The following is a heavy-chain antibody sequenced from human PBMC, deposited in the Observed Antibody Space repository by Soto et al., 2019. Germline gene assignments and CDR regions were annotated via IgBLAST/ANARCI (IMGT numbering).Heavy chain of an antibody. V-gene: IGHV4-30-4*01. CDR1: GGSVSSGDYQ. Sequence: SSETLSLTCTVSGGSVSSGDYQWTWIRRPPGKGLEWIGHIYYTGATYYNPSLKTRLTISLDTSKNQVSLSLNSVTAADTAVYYCARDQGNSLDIWGQGTMVTVSS. CDR3: ARDQGNSLDI. J-gene: IGHJ3*02. CDR2: IYYTGAT.